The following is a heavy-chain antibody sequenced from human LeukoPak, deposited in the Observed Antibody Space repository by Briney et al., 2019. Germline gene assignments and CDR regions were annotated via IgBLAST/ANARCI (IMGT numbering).Heavy chain of an antibody. J-gene: IGHJ4*02. V-gene: IGHV4-59*08. Sequence: SETLSLTCTVSSGSISSYYWSWIRQPPGKGLEWIGYISYSGSTNYNPSLKSRVTISVDTSKNHFSLKLSSVTAADTAVYYCARPDYSSGWYYFDYWGQGTLVTVSS. CDR3: ARPDYSSGWYYFDY. D-gene: IGHD6-19*01. CDR1: SGSISSYY. CDR2: ISYSGST.